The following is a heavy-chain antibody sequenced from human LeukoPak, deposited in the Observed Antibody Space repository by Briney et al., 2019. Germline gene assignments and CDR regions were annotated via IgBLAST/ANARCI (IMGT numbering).Heavy chain of an antibody. CDR3: AREAGYDFWSGYYTDSRDYFDY. CDR1: GGSISSYY. V-gene: IGHV4-59*01. D-gene: IGHD3-3*01. J-gene: IGHJ4*02. Sequence: SETLSLTCTVSGGSISSYYWSWIRQPPGKGLEWIGYIYYSGSTNYNPSLKSRVTISVDTSKNQFSLKLSSVTAADTAVYYCAREAGYDFWSGYYTDSRDYFDYWGQGTLVTVSS. CDR2: IYYSGST.